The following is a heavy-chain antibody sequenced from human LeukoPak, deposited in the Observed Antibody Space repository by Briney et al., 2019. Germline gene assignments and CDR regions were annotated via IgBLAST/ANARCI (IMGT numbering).Heavy chain of an antibody. CDR3: ARDPKGGFSYGWGAFDI. J-gene: IGHJ3*02. CDR1: GFTFRSHA. CDR2: IWYDGSNK. D-gene: IGHD5-18*01. V-gene: IGHV3-30*02. Sequence: PGGSLRLSCATSGFTFRSHAMHWVRQSPGKGLEWVAQIWYDGSNKYYADSVKGRFSASRDNSKNTLYLQMNSLRAEDTAVYYCARDPKGGFSYGWGAFDIWGQGTMVTISS.